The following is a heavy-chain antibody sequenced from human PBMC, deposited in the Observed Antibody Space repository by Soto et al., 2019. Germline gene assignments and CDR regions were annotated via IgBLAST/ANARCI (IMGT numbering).Heavy chain of an antibody. CDR2: ISSSGTT. J-gene: IGHJ4*02. V-gene: IGHV4-4*07. CDR1: GGSIHTFR. CDR3: ARGPFCGGDCYFGV. Sequence: SETLSLTCTVAGGSIHTFRWSWVRQAAGKGLEWIGRISSSGTTNYNPSLKSRVTMSMDTSTDQFSLGLTSLTAADTAVYFCARGPFCGGDCYFGVWGQGTQVTVSS. D-gene: IGHD2-21*02.